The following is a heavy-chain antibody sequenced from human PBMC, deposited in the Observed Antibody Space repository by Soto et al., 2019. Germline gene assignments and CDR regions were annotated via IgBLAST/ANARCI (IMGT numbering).Heavy chain of an antibody. Sequence: EVQLVESGGGLIQPGESLRLSCAASGFTVSISYMSWVRQAPGKGLEWVSTIYRDGSTYYADSVEGRFTISRDNSKNTLYLQMNSLRAEDTATYYCARGKGIGWYESSDYWGLGTLVTVSS. CDR3: ARGKGIGWYESSDY. CDR2: IYRDGST. V-gene: IGHV3-53*01. D-gene: IGHD6-19*01. J-gene: IGHJ4*02. CDR1: GFTVSISY.